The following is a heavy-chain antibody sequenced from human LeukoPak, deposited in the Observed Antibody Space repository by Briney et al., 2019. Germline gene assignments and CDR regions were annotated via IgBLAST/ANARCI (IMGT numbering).Heavy chain of an antibody. CDR2: INPNSGGT. D-gene: IGHD2-2*02. V-gene: IGHV1-2*02. CDR1: GYTFTGYY. CDR3: ARGPTAQGYCSSTSCYNDAFDI. J-gene: IGHJ3*02. Sequence: ASVKVSCKASGYTFTGYYMHWVRQAPGQGLEWMGWINPNSGGTNYAQKFQGRVTMTRDTSISTAYMELSRLRSDDTAVYYCARGPTAQGYCSSTSCYNDAFDIWGQGTMVTVSS.